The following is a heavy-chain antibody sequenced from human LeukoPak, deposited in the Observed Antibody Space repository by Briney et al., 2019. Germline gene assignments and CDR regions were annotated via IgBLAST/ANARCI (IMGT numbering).Heavy chain of an antibody. V-gene: IGHV1-18*01. J-gene: IGHJ4*02. D-gene: IGHD1-26*01. Sequence: GASVKVSCKASGGPFSTHAISWVRQAPGQGLEWMGWISAYNGNTNYAQKLQGRVTMTTDTSTSTAYMELRSLRSDDTAVYYCARDVSREPFDYWGQGTLVTVSS. CDR3: ARDVSREPFDY. CDR2: ISAYNGNT. CDR1: GGPFSTHA.